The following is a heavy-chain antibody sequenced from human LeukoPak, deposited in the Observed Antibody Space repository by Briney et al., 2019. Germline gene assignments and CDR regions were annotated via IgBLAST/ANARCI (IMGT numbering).Heavy chain of an antibody. D-gene: IGHD6-6*01. Sequence: SETLSLTCLVSGYSIRSGYFWDLIRQPPGKGLEWIGSMSYDGSTQYNPSLQSRVTISGYTSKNKFSLKLSSLTAADTAVYHCASASIAGGGNGSPSYWFDSWGQGTLVTVSS. J-gene: IGHJ5*01. CDR3: ASASIAGGGNGSPSYWFDS. V-gene: IGHV4-38-2*01. CDR2: MSYDGST. CDR1: GYSIRSGYF.